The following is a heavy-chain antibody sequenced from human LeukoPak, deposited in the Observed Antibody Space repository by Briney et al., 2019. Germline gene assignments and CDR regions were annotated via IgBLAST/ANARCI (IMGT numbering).Heavy chain of an antibody. V-gene: IGHV3-23*01. CDR2: ISGSGGST. CDR3: AKGGVATVMVRGVIAYFDY. D-gene: IGHD3-10*01. Sequence: GGSLRLSCAASGFTFSSYAMSWVRQAPGKGLEWDSAISGSGGSTYCADSVKGRFTISRDNSKNTLYLQMNSLRAEDTAVYYRAKGGVATVMVRGVIAYFDYWGQGTLVTVSS. J-gene: IGHJ4*02. CDR1: GFTFSSYA.